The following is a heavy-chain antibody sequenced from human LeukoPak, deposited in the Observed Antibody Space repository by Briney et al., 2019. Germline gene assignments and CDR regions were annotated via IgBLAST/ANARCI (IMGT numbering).Heavy chain of an antibody. J-gene: IGHJ4*02. Sequence: SETLSLTCAVYGGSFSGYYWSWIRQHPGKGLEWIGYIYYSGSTYYNPSLKSRVTISVDTSKNQFSLKLSSVTAADTAVYYCARDHYGSGSTIDYWGQGTLVTVSS. CDR2: IYYSGST. CDR3: ARDHYGSGSTIDY. CDR1: GGSFSGYY. D-gene: IGHD3-10*01. V-gene: IGHV4-31*11.